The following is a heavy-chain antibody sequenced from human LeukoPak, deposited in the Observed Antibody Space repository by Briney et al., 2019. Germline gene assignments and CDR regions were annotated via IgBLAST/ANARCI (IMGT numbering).Heavy chain of an antibody. CDR1: GFTFSTYS. D-gene: IGHD1-26*01. Sequence: GGSLRLSCAASGFTFSTYSMNWARQAPGKGLEWVSSISSSSSYIHYADSVKGRFTISRDNTKNSLHLQMNSLRAEDTAVYYCARDLGDLIVGGEYFQQWGQGTLVTVSS. CDR2: ISSSSSYI. V-gene: IGHV3-21*01. J-gene: IGHJ1*01. CDR3: ARDLGDLIVGGEYFQQ.